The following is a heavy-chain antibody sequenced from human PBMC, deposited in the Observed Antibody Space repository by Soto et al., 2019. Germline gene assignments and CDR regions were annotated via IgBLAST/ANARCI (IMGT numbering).Heavy chain of an antibody. D-gene: IGHD2-2*01. Sequence: QVQLVQSGAEVKKPGSSVKVSCKASGGTFSSYAISWVRQAPGQGLEWMGGIIPISDTTNYAQKFQGRVTITADESTSTAYTEPSSLRSDDMAVYYCARSQGSSTSGGIYNDYYSGMEVGWQGTRVTVCS. CDR1: GGTFSSYA. V-gene: IGHV1-69*01. CDR2: IIPISDTT. J-gene: IGHJ6*01. CDR3: ARSQGSSTSGGIYNDYYSGMEV.